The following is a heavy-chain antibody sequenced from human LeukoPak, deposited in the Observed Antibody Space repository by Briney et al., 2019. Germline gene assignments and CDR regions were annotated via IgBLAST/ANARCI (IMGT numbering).Heavy chain of an antibody. V-gene: IGHV4-4*07. D-gene: IGHD2-15*01. CDR3: ARDGSGGWFGTIDY. J-gene: IGHJ4*02. CDR2: IYSSGST. Sequence: PSETLSLTCTVSGGSISSYYWSWIRQPAGKGLEWIGRIYSSGSTNYNPSLKSRVTISVDKAKNQFSLNLSSVSAADTAVYYCARDGSGGWFGTIDYWGQGILVTVSS. CDR1: GGSISSYY.